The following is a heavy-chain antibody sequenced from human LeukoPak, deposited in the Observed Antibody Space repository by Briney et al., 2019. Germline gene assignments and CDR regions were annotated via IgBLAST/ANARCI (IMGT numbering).Heavy chain of an antibody. J-gene: IGHJ1*01. CDR3: ATVGSLAYCGGDCYQNFQH. CDR2: INSGGDSI. V-gene: IGHV3-74*03. D-gene: IGHD2-21*02. Sequence: GGSLRLSCAASGFAFSTYWMHWVRQAPGKGLVWVSRINSGGDSITYADSVKGRFTISRDNAKNTLYLQMNSLRAEDTAIYYCATVGSLAYCGGDCYQNFQHWGQGTLVTVSS. CDR1: GFAFSTYW.